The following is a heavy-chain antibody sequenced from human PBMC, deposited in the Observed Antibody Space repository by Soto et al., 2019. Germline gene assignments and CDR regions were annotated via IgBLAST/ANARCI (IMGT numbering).Heavy chain of an antibody. Sequence: SETLSLTCAVSGYSISSGYYWGWIRQPPGKGLEWIGSIYHSGSTYYNPSLKSRVTISVDTSKNQFSLKLSSVTAADTAVYYCARDREEWSRYYYYGMDVWGQRTTVIVS. J-gene: IGHJ6*02. V-gene: IGHV4-38-2*02. CDR3: ARDREEWSRYYYYGMDV. CDR1: GYSISSGYY. D-gene: IGHD3-3*01. CDR2: IYHSGST.